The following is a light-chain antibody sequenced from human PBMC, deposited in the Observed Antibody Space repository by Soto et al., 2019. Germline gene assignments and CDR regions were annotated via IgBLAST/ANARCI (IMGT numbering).Light chain of an antibody. CDR3: QVWDTITDHPGVV. J-gene: IGLJ2*01. Sequence: SSELTQPPSVSVAPGKTARFTCGGNNIGSKSVHWYQQKPGQAPVLVISYDSDRPSGVPERFSGSNSGNTATLTISRVEAGDEADYYCQVWDTITDHPGVVFGGGTKLTVL. CDR2: YDS. V-gene: IGLV3-21*04. CDR1: NIGSKS.